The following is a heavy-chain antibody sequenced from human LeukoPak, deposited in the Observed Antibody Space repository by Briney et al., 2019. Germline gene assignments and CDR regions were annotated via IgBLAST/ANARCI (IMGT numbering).Heavy chain of an antibody. D-gene: IGHD3-10*01. J-gene: IGHJ4*02. CDR2: IYKSGNT. CDR3: ASRAHYYGSGSYYNQASR. CDR1: GGPISSSNW. V-gene: IGHV4-4*02. Sequence: PSETLSLTCAVSGGPISSSNWWSWVRQPPGKGLEWIGEIYKSGNTNYNPSLKSRVTISVDKSKNQFSLKLSSVTAADTAVYYCASRAHYYGSGSYYNQASRWGQGTLVTVSS.